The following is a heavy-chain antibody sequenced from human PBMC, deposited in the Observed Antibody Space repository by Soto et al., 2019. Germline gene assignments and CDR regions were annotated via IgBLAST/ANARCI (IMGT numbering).Heavy chain of an antibody. V-gene: IGHV1-69*01. CDR3: ARGLVVGATSYYCGMDV. CDR2: IIPIFGTA. J-gene: IGHJ6*02. D-gene: IGHD1-26*01. Sequence: QVQLVQSGAEVKKPGSSVKVSCKASGGTFSSYAISWVRQAPGQGLEWMGGIIPIFGTANYAQKFQGRVTITADDSTSTAYMELSSLRSEDTAVYYCARGLVVGATSYYCGMDVWGQGTTVTVSS. CDR1: GGTFSSYA.